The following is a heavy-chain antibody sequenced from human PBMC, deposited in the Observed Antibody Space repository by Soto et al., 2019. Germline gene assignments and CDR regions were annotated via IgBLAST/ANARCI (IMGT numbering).Heavy chain of an antibody. Sequence: GGSLRLSCAASGFTFSSYAMSWVRQAPGKGLEWVSGISGSGGRTYYADSVEGRFTISRDNSKNTLHLQMNSLRAEDTAVYYCAKTPDRYCSGGSCYYYYYYMDAWGKGTTVTVSS. J-gene: IGHJ6*03. CDR3: AKTPDRYCSGGSCYYYYYYMDA. D-gene: IGHD2-15*01. CDR1: GFTFSSYA. V-gene: IGHV3-23*01. CDR2: ISGSGGRT.